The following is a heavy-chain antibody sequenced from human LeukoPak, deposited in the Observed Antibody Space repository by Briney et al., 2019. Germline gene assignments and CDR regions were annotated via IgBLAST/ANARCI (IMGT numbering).Heavy chain of an antibody. Sequence: GGSLRLSCAASAFTVSDYYMSWIPPAPGKGLEWGSYISSSSSYTNYADSVKGRFTISRDIATNSLYLQMHSSRAQDTAVYYWERERSGPFDYWGGGALVTVSS. V-gene: IGHV3-11*05. CDR3: ERERSGPFDY. D-gene: IGHD3-10*01. CDR2: ISSSSSYT. J-gene: IGHJ4*02. CDR1: AFTVSDYY.